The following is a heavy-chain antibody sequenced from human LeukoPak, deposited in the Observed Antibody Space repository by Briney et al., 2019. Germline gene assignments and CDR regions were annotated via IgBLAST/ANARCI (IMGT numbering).Heavy chain of an antibody. CDR1: GGSISSYY. J-gene: IGHJ4*02. V-gene: IGHV4-59*01. Sequence: PSETLSLTCTVSGGSISSYYWSWIRQPPGKGLEWIGYIYYSGSTNYNPSLKSRVTISVDTSKNQFSLKLSSVTAADTAVYYCARDSGSSSWYNFDYWGQGTLVTVSS. CDR2: IYYSGST. D-gene: IGHD6-13*01. CDR3: ARDSGSSSWYNFDY.